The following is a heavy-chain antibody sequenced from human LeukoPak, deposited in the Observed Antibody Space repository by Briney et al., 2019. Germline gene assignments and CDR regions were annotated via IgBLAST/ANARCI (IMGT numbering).Heavy chain of an antibody. D-gene: IGHD5-12*01. J-gene: IGHJ4*02. CDR1: GYTFTSYD. CDR3: ARGIVATIMDY. Sequence: ASVKVSCKASGYTFTSYDINWVRQATGQGLEWMGWINPNSGGTNYAQKFQGRVTMTRDTSISTAYMELSRLRSDDTAVYYCARGIVATIMDYWGQGTLVTVSS. V-gene: IGHV1-2*02. CDR2: INPNSGGT.